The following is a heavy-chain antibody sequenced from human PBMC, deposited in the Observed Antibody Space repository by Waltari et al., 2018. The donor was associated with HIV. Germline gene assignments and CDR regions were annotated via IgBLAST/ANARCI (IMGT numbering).Heavy chain of an antibody. CDR2: IYSGGST. J-gene: IGHJ6*02. D-gene: IGHD2-21*02. CDR3: VSIAYCGGDCYPRGMDV. V-gene: IGHV3-66*01. CDR1: GFTVSSNY. Sequence: EVQLVESGGGLVQPGGSLRLSCAASGFTVSSNYMTWVRQAPGKGVEWVSVIYSGGSTYYADAVKGRFTISRDNSKNTLYLQMNSLRAEDTAVYYCVSIAYCGGDCYPRGMDVWGQGTTVTVSS.